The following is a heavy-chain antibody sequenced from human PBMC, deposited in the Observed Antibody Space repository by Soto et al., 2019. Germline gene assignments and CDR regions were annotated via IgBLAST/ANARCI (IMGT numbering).Heavy chain of an antibody. CDR2: IYPGGVNI. CDR1: GYSFTSHY. Sequence: ASVKVSCKAIGYSFTSHYMHWVRQAPGQGLEWIGKIYPGGVNIGYAQKFKGRVTMTKDTSSSTVYMELNSLRAEDTALYYCAKGWNRRLQLAPFDYWGQGTLVTVSS. J-gene: IGHJ4*02. D-gene: IGHD5-12*01. CDR3: AKGWNRRLQLAPFDY. V-gene: IGHV1-46*01.